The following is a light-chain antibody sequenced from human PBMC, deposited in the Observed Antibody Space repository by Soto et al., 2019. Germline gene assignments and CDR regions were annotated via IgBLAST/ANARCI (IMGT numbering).Light chain of an antibody. V-gene: IGLV1-40*01. CDR2: GNS. Sequence: QSVLTQPPSVSGAPGQRVTISCTGSSSKIGAGYDVHWYQQLPGTAPKLLIYGNSNRPSGVPDRFSGSKSGTSASLAITGLQAEDEADYYCQSYDSSLTVFGTGTKVTVL. J-gene: IGLJ1*01. CDR3: QSYDSSLTV. CDR1: SSKIGAGYD.